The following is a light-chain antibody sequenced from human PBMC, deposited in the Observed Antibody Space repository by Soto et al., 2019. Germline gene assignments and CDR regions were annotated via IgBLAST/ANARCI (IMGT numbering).Light chain of an antibody. CDR3: ISYTSSSTWV. J-gene: IGLJ3*02. V-gene: IGLV4-69*01. Sequence: QLVLTQSPSASASLGASVKLTCTLSSGYSGYAIAWHQQQPEKGPRYLMKVNSDGSHTKGDGIPDRFSGSSSGNTASLTISGLQAEDESDYYCISYTSSSTWVFGGGTKLTVL. CDR2: VNSDGSH. CDR1: SGYSGYA.